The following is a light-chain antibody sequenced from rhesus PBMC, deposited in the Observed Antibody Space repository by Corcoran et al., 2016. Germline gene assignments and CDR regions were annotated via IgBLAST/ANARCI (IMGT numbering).Light chain of an antibody. Sequence: DIQMTQSPSSLSASVGDTVTITCQASQGISSWLAWYQQKPGKAPKLRIYNASTLQSGVPSRFTGSGSGKDFTLTISSRKPEDFATYYGQHGYGTPYSFGQGTKVEIK. CDR2: NAS. J-gene: IGKJ2*01. V-gene: IGKV1-18*01. CDR3: QHGYGTPYS. CDR1: QGISSW.